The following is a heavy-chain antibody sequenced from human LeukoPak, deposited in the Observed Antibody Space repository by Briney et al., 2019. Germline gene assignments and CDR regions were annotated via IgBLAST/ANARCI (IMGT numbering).Heavy chain of an antibody. CDR2: NIPIFGTA. Sequence: SVKVSCKASGGTFSSYAISWVRQAPGQGLEWTGRNIPIFGTANYAQKFQGRVTITTDESTSTAYMELSSLRSEDTAVYYCARGGYYDSSGYSSFDYWGQGTLVTVSS. CDR3: ARGGYYDSSGYSSFDY. V-gene: IGHV1-69*05. J-gene: IGHJ4*02. CDR1: GGTFSSYA. D-gene: IGHD3-22*01.